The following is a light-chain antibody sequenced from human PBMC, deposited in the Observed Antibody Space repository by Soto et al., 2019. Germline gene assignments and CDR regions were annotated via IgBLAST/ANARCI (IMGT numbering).Light chain of an antibody. V-gene: IGKV3-15*01. Sequence: EIVMTQSPATLSVSPGERATLSCRASQSVTSNLGWYQQKPGQAPRLLIYGASNRATGIPARFSGSGSGTEFTLTISSLQSEDFAVYYCQEDNNGSRTFGQETKMEIK. CDR1: QSVTSN. CDR2: GAS. J-gene: IGKJ1*01. CDR3: QEDNNGSRT.